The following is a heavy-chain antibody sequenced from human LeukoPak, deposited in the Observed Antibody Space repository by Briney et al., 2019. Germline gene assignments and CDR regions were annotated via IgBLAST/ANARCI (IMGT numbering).Heavy chain of an antibody. CDR3: AKDISAGTRYYFDY. D-gene: IGHD6-13*01. J-gene: IGHJ4*02. CDR1: GFTFSSYA. V-gene: IGHV3-23*01. CDR2: ISGSGGST. Sequence: GGSLRLSCAASGFTFSSYAMSWVCQAPGKGLEWVSAISGSGGSTYYADSVKGRFTISRDNSKNTLYLQMNSLRAEDTAVYYCAKDISAGTRYYFDYWGQGTLVTVSS.